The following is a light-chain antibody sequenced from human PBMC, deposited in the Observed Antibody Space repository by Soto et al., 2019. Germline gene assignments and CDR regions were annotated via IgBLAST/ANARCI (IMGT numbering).Light chain of an antibody. CDR1: HSISAN. Sequence: ELVMTHSPATLSVSPVDISTLSCRAIHSISANLAWYQQKPGQTPRLLIYGASSRASCVPAKFSGSGSGTEFTLTISSLQPDDFATYYCQQYNTYSWTFGQGTKVDIK. J-gene: IGKJ1*01. CDR2: GAS. CDR3: QQYNTYSWT. V-gene: IGKV3-15*01.